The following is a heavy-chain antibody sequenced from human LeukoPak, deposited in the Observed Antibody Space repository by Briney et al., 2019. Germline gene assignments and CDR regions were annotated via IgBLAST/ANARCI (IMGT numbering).Heavy chain of an antibody. Sequence: ASVKVSCKVSGYTLTELSMHWVRQAPGKGLEWMGGFDTEDGETIYAQKFQGRVTMTEDTSTDTAYMELSSLRSEDTAVYYCAMGLLAAAGPTADYWGQGTLVTVSS. D-gene: IGHD6-13*01. CDR2: FDTEDGET. J-gene: IGHJ4*02. CDR3: AMGLLAAAGPTADY. CDR1: GYTLTELS. V-gene: IGHV1-24*01.